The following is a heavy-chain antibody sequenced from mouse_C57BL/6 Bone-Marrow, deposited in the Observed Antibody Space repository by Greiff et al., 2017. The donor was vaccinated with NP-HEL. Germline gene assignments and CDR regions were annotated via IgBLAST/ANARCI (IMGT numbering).Heavy chain of an antibody. D-gene: IGHD2-3*01. J-gene: IGHJ3*01. CDR3: ARPIYDGYTWFAY. CDR2: ISSGSSTI. V-gene: IGHV5-17*01. Sequence: EVKLVESGGGLVKPGGSLKLSCAASGFTFSDYGMHWVRQAPEKGLAWVAYISSGSSTIYYADTVKGRFTISRANAKNTLFLQMTSLRSEDTAMYYCARPIYDGYTWFAYWGQGALVTVSA. CDR1: GFTFSDYG.